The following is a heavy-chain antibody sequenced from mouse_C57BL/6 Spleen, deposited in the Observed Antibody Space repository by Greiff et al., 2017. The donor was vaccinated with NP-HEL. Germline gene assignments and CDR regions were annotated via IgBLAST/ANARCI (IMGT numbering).Heavy chain of an antibody. CDR2: IYPRDGST. V-gene: IGHV1-78*01. CDR3: AQREIYYDYDDGAWFAY. Sequence: VQLQQSDAELVKPGASVKISCKVSGYTFTDHTIHWMKQRPEQGLEWIGYIYPRDGSTKYNEKFKGKATLTADKSSSTAYMQLNSLTSEDSAVYFCAQREIYYDYDDGAWFAYWGQGTLVTVSA. D-gene: IGHD2-4*01. CDR1: GYTFTDHT. J-gene: IGHJ3*01.